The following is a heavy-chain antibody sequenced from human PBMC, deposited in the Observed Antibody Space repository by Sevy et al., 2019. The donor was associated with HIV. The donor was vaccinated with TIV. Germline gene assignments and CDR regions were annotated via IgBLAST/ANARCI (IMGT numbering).Heavy chain of an antibody. V-gene: IGHV7-4-1*02. CDR3: AXSIFXDGYNYGYFDY. Sequence: ASVKVSCKASGYTFTSYAMNWVRQAPGQGLEWMGWINTNTGNPTYAQGFTGRFVFSLDTSVSTAYLQISSLKAEDTXXYYCAXSIFXDGYNYGYFDYWGQGTLVTVSS. CDR2: INTNTGNP. D-gene: IGHD5-12*01. CDR1: GYTFTSYA. J-gene: IGHJ4*01.